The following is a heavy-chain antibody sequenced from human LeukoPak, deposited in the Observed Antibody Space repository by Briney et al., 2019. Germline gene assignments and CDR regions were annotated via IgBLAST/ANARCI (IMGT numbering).Heavy chain of an antibody. CDR2: ISSSGSDI. V-gene: IGHV3-21*01. CDR3: AVYLWLVGATDY. CDR1: GFTVSSKY. Sequence: PGGSLRLSCAASGFTVSSKYMSWVRQAPGKGLEWISYISSSGSDIYYADSVRGRFIISRDNARNLLYLQMNSLRAEDTAVYYCAVYLWLVGATDYWGQGTLVTVSS. J-gene: IGHJ4*02. D-gene: IGHD1-26*01.